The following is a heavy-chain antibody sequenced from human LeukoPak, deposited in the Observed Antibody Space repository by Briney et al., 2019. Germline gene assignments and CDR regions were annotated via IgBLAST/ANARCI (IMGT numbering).Heavy chain of an antibody. CDR2: VHSIGTT. CDR1: GFTVSSYY. D-gene: IGHD1-26*01. Sequence: GGSLRLSCAASGFTVSSYYMSWVRQAPGKGLEWVSVVHSIGTTSYADSVKGRFTISRDNSKNTLYLQMNSLRADDTAVYYCARAVYSGNYHVGESDYWGQVTLVTVSS. J-gene: IGHJ4*02. CDR3: ARAVYSGNYHVGESDY. V-gene: IGHV3-53*01.